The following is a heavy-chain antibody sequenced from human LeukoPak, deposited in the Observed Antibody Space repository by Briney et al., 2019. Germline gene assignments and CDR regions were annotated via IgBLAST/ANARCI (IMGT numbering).Heavy chain of an antibody. D-gene: IGHD3-10*01. Sequence: GGSLILSCAASGFTFSSYVMSWVRQAPGKGLEWDSGISGSGTGTYYADSVKGRFTVFRDNSKNALYLQMNSLRAEDTAVYYCAKESPGYGSGTPHWGLGTTVTVSS. J-gene: IGHJ6*02. CDR3: AKESPGYGSGTPH. CDR2: ISGSGTGT. V-gene: IGHV3-23*01. CDR1: GFTFSSYV.